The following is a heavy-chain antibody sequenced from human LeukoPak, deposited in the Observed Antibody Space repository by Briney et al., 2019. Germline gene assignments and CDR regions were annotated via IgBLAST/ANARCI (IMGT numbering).Heavy chain of an antibody. CDR2: INHSGST. Sequence: SETLSLTCAVYGGSFSGYYWSWIRQPPGKGLEWIGEINHSGSTNYNPSLKGRVTISVDTSKNQFSLKLSSVTAADTAVYYCARLGWDSSGYYLDYWGQGTLVTVSS. CDR3: ARLGWDSSGYYLDY. J-gene: IGHJ4*02. CDR1: GGSFSGYY. V-gene: IGHV4-34*01. D-gene: IGHD3-22*01.